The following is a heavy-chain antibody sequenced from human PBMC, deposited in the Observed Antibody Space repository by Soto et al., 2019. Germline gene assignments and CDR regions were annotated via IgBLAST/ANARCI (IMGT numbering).Heavy chain of an antibody. V-gene: IGHV5-51*01. J-gene: IGHJ4*02. Sequence: GESLKISCKGSGYSFSTYWIAWVRQLPGRGLEWMGTIFPADSDARYSPSFQGQVTISADKSISTAYLQWSSLKASDIAMYYCAITGYNGPFDYWGQGTLVTVSS. CDR2: IFPADSDA. D-gene: IGHD5-12*01. CDR3: AITGYNGPFDY. CDR1: GYSFSTYW.